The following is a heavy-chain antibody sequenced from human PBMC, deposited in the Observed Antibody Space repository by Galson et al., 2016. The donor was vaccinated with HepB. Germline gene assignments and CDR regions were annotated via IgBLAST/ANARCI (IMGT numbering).Heavy chain of an antibody. V-gene: IGHV1-18*01. CDR3: ARGQHVVVVTAPDY. CDR1: GYTFTSYA. J-gene: IGHJ4*02. D-gene: IGHD2-21*02. CDR2: ISAYNGNT. Sequence: SVKVSCKASGYTFTSYAISWVRRAPGQGLEWMGWISAYNGNTNYAQKVQGRVTMTTDTSTTTAYMELRSLRADDTAVYYCARGQHVVVVTAPDYWGQGTLVTVSS.